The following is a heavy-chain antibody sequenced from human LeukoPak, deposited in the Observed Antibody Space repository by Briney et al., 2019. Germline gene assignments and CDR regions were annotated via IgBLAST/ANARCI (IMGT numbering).Heavy chain of an antibody. CDR2: ISAYNGNT. CDR1: GYTFTSYG. V-gene: IGHV1-18*01. J-gene: IGHJ4*02. CDR3: ARVGAQGIVVVYMSHFDY. Sequence: ASVKVCCKASGYTFTSYGISWVRQAPGQGLEWMRWISAYNGNTNYAQKLQGRVTMTTDTSTSTAYMELRSLRSDDTAVYYCARVGAQGIVVVYMSHFDYWGQGTLVTVSS. D-gene: IGHD3-22*01.